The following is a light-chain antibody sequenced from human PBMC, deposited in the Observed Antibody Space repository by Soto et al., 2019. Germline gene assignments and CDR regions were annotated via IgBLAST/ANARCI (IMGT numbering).Light chain of an antibody. V-gene: IGKV3-15*01. J-gene: IGKJ1*01. CDR1: QSVSST. Sequence: EIVFTPSPGTLSLSPGERATLSCRASQSVSSTFLAWYQRKPGQAPRLLIYGASTRATGIPARFSGSGSGTEFTLTISSLQSEDFAVYYCQQYNNWPRTFGQGTKVDIK. CDR2: GAS. CDR3: QQYNNWPRT.